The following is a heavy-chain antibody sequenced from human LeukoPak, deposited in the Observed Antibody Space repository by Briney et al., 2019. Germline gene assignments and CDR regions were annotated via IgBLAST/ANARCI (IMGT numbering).Heavy chain of an antibody. J-gene: IGHJ4*02. CDR2: IKSKTDGGTT. D-gene: IGHD3-22*01. CDR3: TTAAGGDYYYDSSGYLYYFDY. V-gene: IGHV3-15*01. Sequence: GGSLRPSCAASGFTFSSYAMSWVRQAPGKGLEWVGRIKSKTDGGTTDYAAPVKGRFTISRDDSKNTLYLQMNSLKTEDTAVYYCTTAAGGDYYYDSSGYLYYFDYWGQGTLVTVSS. CDR1: GFTFSSYA.